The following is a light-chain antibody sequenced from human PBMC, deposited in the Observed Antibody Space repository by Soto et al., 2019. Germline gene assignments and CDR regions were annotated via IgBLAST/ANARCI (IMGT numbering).Light chain of an antibody. CDR1: QSISGW. V-gene: IGKV1-5*01. CDR3: QQYNSYPWT. J-gene: IGKJ1*01. CDR2: DVS. Sequence: TQSPVTLSLSPGEGATLSCRASQSISGWLAWYQQKPGKAPKLLIYDVSSLESGVPSRFSGSGSGTEFTLAISSLQPDDFATYYCQQYNSYPWTFGQGTKVDIK.